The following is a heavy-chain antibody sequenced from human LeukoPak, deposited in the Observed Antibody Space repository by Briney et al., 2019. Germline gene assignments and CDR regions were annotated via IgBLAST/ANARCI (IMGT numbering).Heavy chain of an antibody. CDR2: ISDDGSNK. Sequence: LSGGSLRLSCAASGFIFSSYGMHWVRQAPGKGLEWVAVISDDGSNKYSADSVKGRFTISRDNSKNTLYLQMNSLRAEDTAVYYCVKEFCSSSSCYTVGYFDDWGQGTLVTVSS. V-gene: IGHV3-30*18. J-gene: IGHJ4*02. D-gene: IGHD2-2*02. CDR3: VKEFCSSSSCYTVGYFDD. CDR1: GFIFSSYG.